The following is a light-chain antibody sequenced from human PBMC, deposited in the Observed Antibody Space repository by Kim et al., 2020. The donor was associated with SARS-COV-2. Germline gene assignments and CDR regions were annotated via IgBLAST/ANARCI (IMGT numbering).Light chain of an antibody. Sequence: SSELTQDPAVSVALGQTVRITCQGDSLRSYYASWYQQKPGQAPVLVIYGKNNRPSGIPDRFSGSSSGNTASLTITGAQAEDEDYYCNSRDSSGNHWVFGGGTKLTVL. CDR1: SLRSYY. CDR3: NSRDSSGNHWV. J-gene: IGLJ3*02. V-gene: IGLV3-19*01. CDR2: GKN.